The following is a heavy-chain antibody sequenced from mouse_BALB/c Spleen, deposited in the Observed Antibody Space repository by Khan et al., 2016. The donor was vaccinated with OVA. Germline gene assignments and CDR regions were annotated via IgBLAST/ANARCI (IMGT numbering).Heavy chain of an antibody. V-gene: IGHV3-8*02. CDR3: ACELRGFAY. CDR2: ISYSGNS. D-gene: IGHD1-1*01. J-gene: IGHJ3*01. Sequence: VQLKQSGPSLVKPSQTLSLTCSVTGDSITSGYWNWIRKFPGNKLEYMGYISYSGNSYYNPSLKSRISVTRDTSKTQYYLQLNSVTTEDTATYYCACELRGFAYWGQGTLVTVSA. CDR1: GDSITSGY.